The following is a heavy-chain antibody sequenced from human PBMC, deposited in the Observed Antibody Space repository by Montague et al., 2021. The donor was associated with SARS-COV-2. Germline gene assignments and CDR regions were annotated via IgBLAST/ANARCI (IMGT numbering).Heavy chain of an antibody. CDR2: IYYSGST. J-gene: IGHJ4*02. D-gene: IGHD2/OR15-2a*01. Sequence: SETLSLTCTVSGGSISSYYWSWIRQPPGKGLEWIGYIYYSGSTNYNPSLKSRVTISVDTSKNQFSLRLSSVTAADTVVYYCARDLPPSRPRNPVWGQGTLVTVSS. V-gene: IGHV4-59*01. CDR3: ARDLPPSRPRNPV. CDR1: GGSISSYY.